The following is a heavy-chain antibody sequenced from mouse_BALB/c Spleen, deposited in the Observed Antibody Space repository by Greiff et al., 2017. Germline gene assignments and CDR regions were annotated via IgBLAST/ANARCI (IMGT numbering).Heavy chain of an antibody. D-gene: IGHD2-3*01. CDR1: GYTFTSYW. V-gene: IGHV1-7*01. Sequence: VKLMESGAELAKPGASVKMSCKASGYTFTSYWMHWVKQRPGQGLEWIGYINPSTGYTEYNQKFKDKATLTADKSSSTAYMQLSSLTSEDSAVYYCANDGYYVHFAYWGQGTLVTVSA. J-gene: IGHJ3*01. CDR3: ANDGYYVHFAY. CDR2: INPSTGYT.